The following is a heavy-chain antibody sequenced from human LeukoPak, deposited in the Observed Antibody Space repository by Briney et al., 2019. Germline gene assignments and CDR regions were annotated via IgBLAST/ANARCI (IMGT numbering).Heavy chain of an antibody. V-gene: IGHV3-30*18. D-gene: IGHD5-12*01. CDR1: GFTFSSYG. Sequence: GGSLRLSCAASGFTFSSYGLHWVRQTAGKGLEWVAVISYDGSNAYYADSVKGRFTISRDNSQNTLYLQMNSLRAEDTAVYYCAKDSVATQGGVDYWGQGTLVTVSS. CDR2: ISYDGSNA. CDR3: AKDSVATQGGVDY. J-gene: IGHJ4*02.